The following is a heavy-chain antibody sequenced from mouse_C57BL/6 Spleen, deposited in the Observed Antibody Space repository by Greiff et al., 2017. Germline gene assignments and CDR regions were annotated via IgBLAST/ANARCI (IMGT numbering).Heavy chain of an antibody. CDR2: IDPENGDT. CDR1: GFNIKDDY. CDR3: TAASWDDY. D-gene: IGHD4-1*01. V-gene: IGHV14-4*01. J-gene: IGHJ2*01. Sequence: EVQLQESGAELVRPGASVKLSCTASGFNIKDDYMHWVKQRPEQGLEWIGWIDPENGDTEYASKFQGKATITADTSSNTAYLQLSSLTSEDTAVYYCTAASWDDYWGQGTTLTVSS.